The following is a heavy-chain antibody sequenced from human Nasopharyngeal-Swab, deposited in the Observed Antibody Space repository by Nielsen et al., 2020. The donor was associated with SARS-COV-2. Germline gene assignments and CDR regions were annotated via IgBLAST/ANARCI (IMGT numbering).Heavy chain of an antibody. CDR2: IRSKGNSYAT. Sequence: GESLKISCAASGFIFSDSAIHWVRPASEKGLEWVVRIRSKGNSYATEYAASVEGRFTIPSDDSKNTAYLQMSSLITEDTAVYYCTRCGGSCYTGKDYWGQGTLVTVSS. CDR1: GFIFSDSA. D-gene: IGHD2-15*01. V-gene: IGHV3-73*01. CDR3: TRCGGSCYTGKDY. J-gene: IGHJ4*02.